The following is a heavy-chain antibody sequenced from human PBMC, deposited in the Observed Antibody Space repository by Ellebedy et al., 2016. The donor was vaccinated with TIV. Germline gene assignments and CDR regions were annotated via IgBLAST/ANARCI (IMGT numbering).Heavy chain of an antibody. CDR2: VYYSGTT. D-gene: IGHD5-24*01. J-gene: IGHJ3*01. Sequence: PETLSLTXNVSGDSMRSSYWNWIRQSPGQGLEWIGYVYYSGTTNYNPSLKSRVTISIHTSTNHFSLRLTSVTAADTAVYFCARDLAVGESYNRGAFDVWGQGTMVLVSS. CDR3: ARDLAVGESYNRGAFDV. V-gene: IGHV4-59*13. CDR1: GDSMRSSY.